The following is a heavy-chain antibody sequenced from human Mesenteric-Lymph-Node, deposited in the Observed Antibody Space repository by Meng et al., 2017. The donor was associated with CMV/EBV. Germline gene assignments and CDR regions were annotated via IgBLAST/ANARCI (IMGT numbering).Heavy chain of an antibody. V-gene: IGHV3-48*03. CDR1: RFTFSSYD. J-gene: IGHJ4*02. D-gene: IGHD7-27*01. CDR2: ISSSGTTI. CDR3: ARDWALDS. Sequence: GESLKISCAASRFTFSSYDMNWVRQAPGKGLEWVSFISSSGTTIYYADSAEGRFTVSRDNAMNSLHLQMNSLRVEDTAVYYCARDWALDSWGQGTVVTVSS.